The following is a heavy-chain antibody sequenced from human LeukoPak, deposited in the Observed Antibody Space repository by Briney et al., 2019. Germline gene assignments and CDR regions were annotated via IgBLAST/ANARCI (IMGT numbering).Heavy chain of an antibody. J-gene: IGHJ4*02. CDR2: ISWNSGSI. D-gene: IGHD2-15*01. V-gene: IGHV3-9*01. Sequence: GRSLRLSCAASGFTFDDYAMHWVRQAPGKGLEWVSGISWNSGSIGHADSVKGRFTISRDNAKNSLYLQMNSLRAEDTALYYCAKTPASGGSWRFDYWGQGTLVTVSS. CDR1: GFTFDDYA. CDR3: AKTPASGGSWRFDY.